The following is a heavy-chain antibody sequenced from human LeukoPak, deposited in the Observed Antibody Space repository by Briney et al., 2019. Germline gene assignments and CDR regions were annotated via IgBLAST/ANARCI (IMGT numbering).Heavy chain of an antibody. J-gene: IGHJ4*02. CDR3: ARGTGMAGGNDY. Sequence: GASVKVSCKASGGTFSSNAINWVRQAPGQGLEWMGGIIPIVGTANYAQKLQGRVTMTTDTSTSTAYMELRSLRSDDTAVYYCARGTGMAGGNDYWGQGTLVTVSS. CDR1: GGTFSSNA. D-gene: IGHD1-1*01. V-gene: IGHV1-69*05. CDR2: IIPIVGTA.